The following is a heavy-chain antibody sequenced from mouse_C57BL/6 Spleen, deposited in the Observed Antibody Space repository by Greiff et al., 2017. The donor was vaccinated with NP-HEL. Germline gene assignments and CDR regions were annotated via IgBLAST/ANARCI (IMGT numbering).Heavy chain of an antibody. Sequence: VQLVESGPGLVAPSQSLSISCTVSGFSFTSYGVDWVRQSPGKGLEWLGVIWGVGSTNYNSAPKSRLSISKDNSKSQVFLKMNSLQTDDTAMYYCASHYSNYEAWFAYWGQGTLVTVSA. CDR1: GFSFTSYG. J-gene: IGHJ3*01. D-gene: IGHD2-5*01. V-gene: IGHV2-6*01. CDR3: ASHYSNYEAWFAY. CDR2: IWGVGST.